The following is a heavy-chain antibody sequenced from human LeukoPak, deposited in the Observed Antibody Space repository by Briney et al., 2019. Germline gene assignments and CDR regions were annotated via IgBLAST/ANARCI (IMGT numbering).Heavy chain of an antibody. V-gene: IGHV3-7*04. CDR1: GFTFSSYA. Sequence: GGSLRLSCAASGFTFSSYAMSWVRQAPGKGLEWVANIKQDGSKKSYVDSVKGRFTISRDNAKNSLYLQMNSLRAGDTAIYYCTRVGYIDEGIDYWGQGTLVTVSS. CDR3: TRVGYIDEGIDY. J-gene: IGHJ4*02. CDR2: IKQDGSKK. D-gene: IGHD5-24*01.